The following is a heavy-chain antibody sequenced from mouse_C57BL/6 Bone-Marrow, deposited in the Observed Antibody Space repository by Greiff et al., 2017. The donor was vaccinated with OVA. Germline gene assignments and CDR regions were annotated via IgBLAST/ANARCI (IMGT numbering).Heavy chain of an antibody. V-gene: IGHV1-55*01. D-gene: IGHD1-1*01. Sequence: VQLVESGAELVKPGASVKMSCKASGYTFTSYWITWVKQRPGQGLEWIGDIYPGSGSTNYNEKFKSKATLTVDTSSSTAYMQLSSLTSEDSAVYYCARSTYYYGSSFYWGQGTTLTVSS. CDR1: GYTFTSYW. CDR2: IYPGSGST. CDR3: ARSTYYYGSSFY. J-gene: IGHJ2*01.